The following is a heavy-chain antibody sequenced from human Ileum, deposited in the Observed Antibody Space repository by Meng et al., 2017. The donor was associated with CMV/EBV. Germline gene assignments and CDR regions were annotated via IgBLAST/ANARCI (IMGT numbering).Heavy chain of an antibody. CDR3: VRLSSSSDFDY. D-gene: IGHD6-6*01. CDR2: ISTSSTNI. V-gene: IGHV3-21*01. Sequence: EGQLVESGGCLVKPGGSRGLSCASSGFAFSGYSMNWVRQDPEKGLQWVSSISTSSTNIYYTDSVKGRFTTSRDNARSSLYLQMNSLSAEDTAIYYCVRLSSSSDFDYWGQGTLVTVSS. J-gene: IGHJ4*02. CDR1: GFAFSGYS.